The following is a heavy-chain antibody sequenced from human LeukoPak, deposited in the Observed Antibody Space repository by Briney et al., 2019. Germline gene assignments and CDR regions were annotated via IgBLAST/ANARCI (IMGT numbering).Heavy chain of an antibody. J-gene: IGHJ5*02. V-gene: IGHV3-7*03. D-gene: IGHD3-22*01. Sequence: GGSLRLSCAASGFTFSSYWMSWVRQAPGKGLEWVANIKQDGSEKYYVDSVKGRFTISRDNAKNSLYLQMNSLRAEDTAVYYCARGSKTYYYDSSGYYTPWRELDPWGQGTLVTVSS. CDR3: ARGSKTYYYDSSGYYTPWRELDP. CDR2: IKQDGSEK. CDR1: GFTFSSYW.